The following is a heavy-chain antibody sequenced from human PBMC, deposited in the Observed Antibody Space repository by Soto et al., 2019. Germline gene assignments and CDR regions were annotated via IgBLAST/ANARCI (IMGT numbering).Heavy chain of an antibody. CDR2: MNPNSGNT. CDR3: ARGGVFFFAAPTNPFDY. V-gene: IGHV1-8*01. Sequence: ASVKLSCKASGGTFTSYDINWVRQATGQGLEWMGWMNPNSGNTGYAQKFQGRVTMTRNTSISTAYMELSSLRSEDTAVYYCARGGVFFFAAPTNPFDYWGQGTLVTVSS. CDR1: GGTFTSYD. D-gene: IGHD3-10*01. J-gene: IGHJ4*02.